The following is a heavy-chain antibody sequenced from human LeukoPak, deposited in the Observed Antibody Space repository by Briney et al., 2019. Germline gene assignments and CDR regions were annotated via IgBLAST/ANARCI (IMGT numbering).Heavy chain of an antibody. J-gene: IGHJ4*02. CDR3: AKGLYGSGSYGSGSYYSSFDY. Sequence: PGGSLRLSCAASGFTFDDYAMHWVRQAPGKGLEWVSGISWNSGSIGSADSVKGRFTISRDNAKNSLYLQIDSLGPEDTVFYFCAKGLYGSGSYGSGSYYSSFDYWGQGTLVTVSS. CDR2: ISWNSGSI. D-gene: IGHD3-10*01. CDR1: GFTFDDYA. V-gene: IGHV3-9*01.